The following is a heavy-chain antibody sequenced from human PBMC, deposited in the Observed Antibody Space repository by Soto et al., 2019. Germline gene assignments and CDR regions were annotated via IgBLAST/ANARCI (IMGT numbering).Heavy chain of an antibody. V-gene: IGHV3-23*01. Sequence: GGSMRLSCAASGLVLNSYAMSWVRQAPGKGLEWVSAISGSGTTAYYADSVKGRFIFSRDNPKNTMYLQMNSLRAEDTAVYFCAKTTDGWFSAFEIWGQGTVVTVSS. CDR3: AKTTDGWFSAFEI. D-gene: IGHD6-19*01. J-gene: IGHJ3*02. CDR2: ISGSGTTA. CDR1: GLVLNSYA.